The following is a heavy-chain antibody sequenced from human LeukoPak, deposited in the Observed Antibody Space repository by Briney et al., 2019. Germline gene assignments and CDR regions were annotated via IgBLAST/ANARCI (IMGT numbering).Heavy chain of an antibody. Sequence: GGSLRLSCAASGFTFSSYWMSWVRQTPGKGLEWVANIKQDGSEKYYMDSVKGRFTISRDNSKNTLYLQMNSLRAEDTAVYYCAKGELTGDLDYWGQGTLVTVSS. CDR1: GFTFSSYW. J-gene: IGHJ4*02. CDR2: IKQDGSEK. V-gene: IGHV3-7*01. CDR3: AKGELTGDLDY. D-gene: IGHD7-27*01.